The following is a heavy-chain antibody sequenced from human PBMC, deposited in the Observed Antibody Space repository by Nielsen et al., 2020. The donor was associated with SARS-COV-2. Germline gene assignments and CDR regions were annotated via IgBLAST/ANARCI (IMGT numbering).Heavy chain of an antibody. CDR2: FSGDRAGTT. D-gene: IGHD5-12*01. Sequence: GGSLRLSCAASGFTFSAYAMIWVRRAAGKGLEWVSAFSGDRAGTTYYADSVKGRFTISRDNSKNTLFLQMNGLRADDTAVYYCARDGRIGYGVYLDYWGQGTPVTVSS. J-gene: IGHJ4*02. CDR3: ARDGRIGYGVYLDY. CDR1: GFTFSAYA. V-gene: IGHV3-23*01.